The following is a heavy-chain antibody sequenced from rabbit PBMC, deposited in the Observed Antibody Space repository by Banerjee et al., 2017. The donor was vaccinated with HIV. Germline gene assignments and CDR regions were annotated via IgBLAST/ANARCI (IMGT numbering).Heavy chain of an antibody. CDR3: VREPETYACYSGYIYYFYW. D-gene: IGHD7-1*01. V-gene: IGHV1S40*01. J-gene: IGHJ4*01. Sequence: QSLEESGGDLVKPGASLTLTCTASGFSFSSSYYICWVRQAPGKGLEWIGCICTGSHSTYYAIWAKGPFTFSSHNAQNTLYLQLNSLTAADTATYFCVREPETYACYSGYIYYFYWWGPGTLVPVS. CDR2: ICTGSHST. CDR1: GFSFSSSYY.